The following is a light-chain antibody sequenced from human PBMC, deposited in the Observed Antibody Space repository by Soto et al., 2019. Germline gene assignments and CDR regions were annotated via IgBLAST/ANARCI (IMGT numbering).Light chain of an antibody. CDR2: SAS. Sequence: IVMTQSPATLSLSPGQRPTLSCSPSQSVSSKLAWYQQRPGQAPRLLIYSASTRATGIPARFSGSGSGTEFTLTISSLQSEDFAVYYCHQYNHWLTWTFGQGTKVDI. CDR1: QSVSSK. CDR3: HQYNHWLTWT. V-gene: IGKV3-15*01. J-gene: IGKJ1*01.